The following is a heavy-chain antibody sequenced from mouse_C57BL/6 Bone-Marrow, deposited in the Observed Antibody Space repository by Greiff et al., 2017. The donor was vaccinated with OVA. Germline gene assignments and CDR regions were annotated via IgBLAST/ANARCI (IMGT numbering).Heavy chain of an antibody. D-gene: IGHD2-4*01. Sequence: EVQLVESGGGLVKPGGSLKLSCAASGFTFSDYGMHWVRQAPEKGLEWVAYISSGSSTIYYANTVKGRFTISRDNAKNTLFLQMNSLRSEDTAMYYCAKHDYGFDYWGQGTTLTVSS. CDR1: GFTFSDYG. CDR3: AKHDYGFDY. V-gene: IGHV5-17*01. CDR2: ISSGSSTI. J-gene: IGHJ2*01.